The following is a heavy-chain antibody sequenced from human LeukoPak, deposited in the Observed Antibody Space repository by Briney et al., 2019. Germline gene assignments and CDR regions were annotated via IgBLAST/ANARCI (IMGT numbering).Heavy chain of an antibody. CDR3: ARDHDSSGYYQSRFDY. D-gene: IGHD3-22*01. Sequence: SVKVSCKAAGYSFNNYGIAWVRQAPGQGLEWMGWISVQNGNTKSAQKFDGRVTMTTDTSTSTAYVELRSLGSDDTAVYYCARDHDSSGYYQSRFDYWGQGTLVIVSS. J-gene: IGHJ4*02. V-gene: IGHV1-18*01. CDR2: ISVQNGNT. CDR1: GYSFNNYG.